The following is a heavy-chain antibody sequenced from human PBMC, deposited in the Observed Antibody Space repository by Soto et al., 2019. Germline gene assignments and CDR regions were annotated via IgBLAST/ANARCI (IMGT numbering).Heavy chain of an antibody. J-gene: IGHJ6*02. Sequence: QVQLQESGPGLVKPSETLSLTCSVSSGSISYYFWGWVRQPPGKGLEWIGYIVYSGSTNYNPSLGSRVTMSVDMSKNKYFLKLRSVTAADTAMYYCARHNPFDTAMARGLDVWGQGTTVTVSS. CDR2: IVYSGST. V-gene: IGHV4-59*08. CDR3: ARHNPFDTAMARGLDV. CDR1: SGSISYYF. D-gene: IGHD5-18*01.